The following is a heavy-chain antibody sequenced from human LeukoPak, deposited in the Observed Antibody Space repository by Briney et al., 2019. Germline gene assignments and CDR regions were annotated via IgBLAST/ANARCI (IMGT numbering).Heavy chain of an antibody. CDR1: GDSLSSNSAT. V-gene: IGHV6-1*01. J-gene: IGHJ4*02. Sequence: SQTLSLTCAISGDSLSSNSATWNWVRRSPSRGLEWLGRTYYRSKWYNDYAVSVKGRVTINPDASKKQFSLQLNSVTPEDTAMYYCARGNGYPFDYWGQGTLVTVSS. CDR2: TYYRSKWYN. CDR3: ARGNGYPFDY. D-gene: IGHD3-16*01.